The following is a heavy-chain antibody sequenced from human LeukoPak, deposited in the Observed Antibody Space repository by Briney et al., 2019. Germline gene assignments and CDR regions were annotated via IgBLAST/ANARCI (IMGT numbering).Heavy chain of an antibody. CDR1: GFTFSSNW. J-gene: IGHJ4*02. CDR2: IKPDGSAE. Sequence: GGSLRLSCATSGFTFSSNWMSWVRHAPGRGLEWVANIKPDGSAEYYAASVKGRFTVSRDNAKNSLYLQMNSLRVEDTAVYYCARVINYYFDYWGQGTLVTVSS. CDR3: ARVINYYFDY. V-gene: IGHV3-7*01.